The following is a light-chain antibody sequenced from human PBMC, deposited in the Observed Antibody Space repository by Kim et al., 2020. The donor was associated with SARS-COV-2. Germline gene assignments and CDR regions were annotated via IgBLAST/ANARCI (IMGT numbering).Light chain of an antibody. CDR3: QQRMKWPLT. CDR2: DAS. V-gene: IGKV3-11*01. J-gene: IGKJ4*01. CDR1: ESIGYV. Sequence: EIVLTQSPATLSLSPGERATLSCRASESIGYVLAWYQQKPGQAPRLLISDASNRATGIPARFSGSGSGTDFTLTISSLEPEDFAVYYCQQRMKWPLTFGGGTKVDIK.